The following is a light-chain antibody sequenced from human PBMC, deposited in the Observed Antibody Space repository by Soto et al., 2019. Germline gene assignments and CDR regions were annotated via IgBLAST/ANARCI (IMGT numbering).Light chain of an antibody. CDR1: QDISNY. Sequence: DIQMTQSPSSLSASVGDRVTITCQASQDISNYLNWYHQKPGTAPKLLIYDASNLETGVPSRFSGSGSGTDFTFTISSLQPEDIATYYCQQYDNLLTFGGGTKVEIK. CDR3: QQYDNLLT. V-gene: IGKV1-33*01. J-gene: IGKJ4*01. CDR2: DAS.